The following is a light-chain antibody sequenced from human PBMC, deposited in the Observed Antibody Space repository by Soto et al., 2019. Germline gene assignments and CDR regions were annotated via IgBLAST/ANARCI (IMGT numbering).Light chain of an antibody. V-gene: IGKV1-16*01. CDR2: SAL. CDR1: DDVASY. Sequence: DIQMTQSPSSLSASIGDRVTITCRASDDVASYVAWFQQKPGKAPRSLIYSALSFQDEVPSRFSGSRSRTDFTLTTSTLQPEDFATYYCQQYHTYPYTFGQGTKLEIK. CDR3: QQYHTYPYT. J-gene: IGKJ2*01.